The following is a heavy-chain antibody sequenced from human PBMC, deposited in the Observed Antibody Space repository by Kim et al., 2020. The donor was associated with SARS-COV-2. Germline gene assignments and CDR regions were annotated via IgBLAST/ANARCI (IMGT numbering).Heavy chain of an antibody. Sequence: EYAASVKGRFTISRDDSKKSLYLQMNSLKTEDTAVYDGTRADDGSAYGIDYWGQGTLVTVSS. V-gene: IGHV3-72*01. D-gene: IGHD3-22*01. CDR3: TRADDGSAYGIDY. J-gene: IGHJ4*02.